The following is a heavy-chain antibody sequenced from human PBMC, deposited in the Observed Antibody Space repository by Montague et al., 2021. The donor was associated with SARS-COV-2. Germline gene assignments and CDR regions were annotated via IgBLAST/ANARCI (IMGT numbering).Heavy chain of an antibody. V-gene: IGHV3-11*01. CDR1: GFTFSDYY. CDR3: ARDGSSSWFNGFDP. CDR2: ISSSGSTI. D-gene: IGHD6-13*01. Sequence: LRLSCAASGFTFSDYYMSWIRQAPGKGLEWVSYISSSGSTIYYADSVKGRFTISRDNAKNSLYLQMNSLRAEDTAVYYCARDGSSSWFNGFDPWGQGTLVTVSS. J-gene: IGHJ5*02.